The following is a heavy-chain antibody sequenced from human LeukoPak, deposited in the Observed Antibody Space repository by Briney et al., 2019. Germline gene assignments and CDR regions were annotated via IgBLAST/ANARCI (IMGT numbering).Heavy chain of an antibody. CDR2: ISRSSNYI. D-gene: IGHD1-26*01. CDR3: ARSGSLPTNDAFDI. Sequence: PGGSLRLSCAASGFTFSSYSMNWVRQAPGKGLEWVSSISRSSNYIYYPDSAKGRFTISRDNAKNSLYLQMNSLRAEDTAVYYCARSGSLPTNDAFDIWGQGTMVTVSS. V-gene: IGHV3-21*01. CDR1: GFTFSSYS. J-gene: IGHJ3*02.